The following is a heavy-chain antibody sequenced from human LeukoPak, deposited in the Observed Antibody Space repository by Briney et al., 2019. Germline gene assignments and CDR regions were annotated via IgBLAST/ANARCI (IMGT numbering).Heavy chain of an antibody. Sequence: GGSLRLSCAASGFTFDDYAMHWDRQAPGKGLEWVSGISWNSGSIGYADSVKGRFTISRDNAKNSLYLQMNSLRAEDTALYYCAKVHYYDSSGYLDVWGQGTTVTVSS. CDR2: ISWNSGSI. CDR1: GFTFDDYA. D-gene: IGHD3-22*01. V-gene: IGHV3-9*01. CDR3: AKVHYYDSSGYLDV. J-gene: IGHJ6*02.